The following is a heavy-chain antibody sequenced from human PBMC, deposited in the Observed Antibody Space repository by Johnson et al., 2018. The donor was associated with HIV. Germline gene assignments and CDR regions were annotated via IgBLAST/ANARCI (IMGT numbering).Heavy chain of an antibody. CDR1: GFTFSDHW. CDR3: AKGYGGNGGAFDI. D-gene: IGHD4-23*01. CDR2: ISGSGGST. Sequence: VQLVESGGGLVQPGGSLRLSCGASGFTFSDHWMQWVRQAPGKGLEWVSLISGSGGSTYYADSVKGRFTISRDNSKNTLYMQLNSLRAEDTALYYCAKGYGGNGGAFDIWGQGTMVTVSS. V-gene: IGHV3-23*04. J-gene: IGHJ3*02.